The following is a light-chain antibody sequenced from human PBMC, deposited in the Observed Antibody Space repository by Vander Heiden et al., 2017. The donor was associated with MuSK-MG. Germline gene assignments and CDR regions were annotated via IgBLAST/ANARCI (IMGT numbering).Light chain of an antibody. CDR3: QQEGSSPWT. J-gene: IGKJ1*01. CDR2: GAS. V-gene: IGKV3-20*01. CDR1: QSVSSSY. Sequence: EIVFTQSPGTLSLSPGERATLSCRASQSVSSSYLAWYQQNPGQAPRLLIYGASSRATGIPDRFSGRGSGTDFSLTISILEPEDFAVYYFQQEGSSPWTFGQGTKVEIK.